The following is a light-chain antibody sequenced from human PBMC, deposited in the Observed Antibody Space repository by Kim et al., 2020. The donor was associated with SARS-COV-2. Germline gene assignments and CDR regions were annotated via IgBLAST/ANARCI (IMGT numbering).Light chain of an antibody. V-gene: IGLV3-19*01. CDR3: NSRDSNDNVV. Sequence: SSELTQDPAVSVALGQTVRITCQGDSLRSYYATWYQQKPRQAPILVVYGKNNRPSGIPDRFSGSSSGNTASLTITGAQAEAEADYYCNSRDSNDNVVFGG. CDR1: SLRSYY. CDR2: GKN. J-gene: IGLJ2*01.